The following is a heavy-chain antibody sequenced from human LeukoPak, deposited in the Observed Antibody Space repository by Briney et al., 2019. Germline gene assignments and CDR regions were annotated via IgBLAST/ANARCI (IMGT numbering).Heavy chain of an antibody. CDR2: IYYTGST. V-gene: IGHV4-59*01. J-gene: IGHJ4*02. CDR1: GGSISGYY. D-gene: IGHD6-19*01. Sequence: SETLSLTCTVSGGSISGYYLSWIRQPPGKELEWIGYIYYTGSTNYNPSLKSRVTMSVDTSKNQFSLKLSSVTAADTAVYYCARILRDSSGWYHFDYWGQGTLVTVSS. CDR3: ARILRDSSGWYHFDY.